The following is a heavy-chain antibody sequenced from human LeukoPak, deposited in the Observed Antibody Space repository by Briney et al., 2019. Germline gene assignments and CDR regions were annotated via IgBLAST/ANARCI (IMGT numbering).Heavy chain of an antibody. CDR3: ARVEEWELLRSRSYYFDY. CDR2: IESGGTT. D-gene: IGHD1-26*01. Sequence: GGSLRLSYAASGFTVSRNHFGWVRQAPGKGPEWVSIIESGGTTYYADSVKGRFTISRDNSKNTLYLQLNSLRVDDTAVYYCARVEEWELLRSRSYYFDYWGQGTLVTVSS. V-gene: IGHV3-66*01. J-gene: IGHJ4*02. CDR1: GFTVSRNH.